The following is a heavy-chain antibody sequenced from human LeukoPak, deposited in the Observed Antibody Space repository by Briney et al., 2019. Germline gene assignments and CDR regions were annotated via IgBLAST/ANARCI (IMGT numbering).Heavy chain of an antibody. Sequence: GGSLRLSCAASEFTFSSYNMNWVRQAPGKGLEWVSSISSSSKYIYYADSVKGRFTISRDNAKNSLYLQMNSLRAEDTAVYYCVLTGYMGYYFDYWGQGTLVTVSS. D-gene: IGHD3-9*01. J-gene: IGHJ4*02. V-gene: IGHV3-21*01. CDR1: EFTFSSYN. CDR2: ISSSSKYI. CDR3: VLTGYMGYYFDY.